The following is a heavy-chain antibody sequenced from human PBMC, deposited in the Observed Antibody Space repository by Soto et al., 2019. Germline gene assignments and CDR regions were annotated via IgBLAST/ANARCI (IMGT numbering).Heavy chain of an antibody. CDR1: GFTFSSYA. V-gene: IGHV3-23*01. CDR3: AKASYYDFWSGYFDY. CDR2: ISGSGGST. Sequence: EVQLLESGGGLVQPGGSLRLSCAASGFTFSSYAMSWVRQAPGKGLEWVSAISGSGGSTYYADSVKGRFTISRDNSKNTLYLQMNSRRAEDTAVYYCAKASYYDFWSGYFDYWGQGTLVTVSS. D-gene: IGHD3-3*01. J-gene: IGHJ4*02.